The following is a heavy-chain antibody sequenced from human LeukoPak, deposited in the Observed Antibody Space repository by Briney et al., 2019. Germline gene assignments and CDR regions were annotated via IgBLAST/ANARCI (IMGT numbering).Heavy chain of an antibody. J-gene: IGHJ4*02. V-gene: IGHV3-7*03. CDR3: SRRLDY. CDR2: IRADGTEK. CDR1: GFIFNNEW. Sequence: GGSLRLSCAASGFIFNNEWTDWVRQAPGKGLEWVANIRADGTEKYYVDSVKGRFTISRDNAKNSLYLQLNSLRVEDTAVYYCSRRLDYWGQGTLVTVSS.